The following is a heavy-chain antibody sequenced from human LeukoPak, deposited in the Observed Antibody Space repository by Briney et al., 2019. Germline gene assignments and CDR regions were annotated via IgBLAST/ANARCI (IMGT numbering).Heavy chain of an antibody. J-gene: IGHJ5*02. D-gene: IGHD1-26*01. CDR3: ARGVRGSYGTDL. Sequence: GGSLRLSCAASGFTFSSDWMHWVRQAPGQGLVWVSRINPAGSSTNYADSVKGRFTISRNNAMNTLYLHLNSLRAEDTAVYYCARGVRGSYGTDLWGQGTLVTVSS. V-gene: IGHV3-74*01. CDR1: GFTFSSDW. CDR2: INPAGSST.